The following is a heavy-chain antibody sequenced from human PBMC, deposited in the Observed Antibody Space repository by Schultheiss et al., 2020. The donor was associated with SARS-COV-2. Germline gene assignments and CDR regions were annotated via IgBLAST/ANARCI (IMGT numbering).Heavy chain of an antibody. J-gene: IGHJ5*02. V-gene: IGHV4-30-4*02. CDR3: ARYYYDGTGDNWFDP. Sequence: SETLSLTCTVSGGSINSGGYHWSWIRQHPGKGLEWIGYIYDSGSTHYNPSLKSRVTISVDTSKNQFSLKLSSVTAADTAVYYCARYYYDGTGDNWFDPWGQGIQVTVSS. D-gene: IGHD3-3*01. CDR1: GGSINSGGYH. CDR2: IYDSGST.